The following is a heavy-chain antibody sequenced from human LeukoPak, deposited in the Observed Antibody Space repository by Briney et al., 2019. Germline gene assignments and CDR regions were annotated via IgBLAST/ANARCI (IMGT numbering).Heavy chain of an antibody. CDR2: ISGSGGST. CDR3: ARDPWGDHNYFDY. J-gene: IGHJ4*02. CDR1: GFTFSSYA. V-gene: IGHV3-23*01. D-gene: IGHD3-16*01. Sequence: GGSLRLSCAASGFTFSSYAMSWVRQAPGKGLEWVSAISGSGGSTYYADSVKGRFTISRDNSKNTLYLQMNSLRAEDTAVYYCARDPWGDHNYFDYWGQGTLVTVSS.